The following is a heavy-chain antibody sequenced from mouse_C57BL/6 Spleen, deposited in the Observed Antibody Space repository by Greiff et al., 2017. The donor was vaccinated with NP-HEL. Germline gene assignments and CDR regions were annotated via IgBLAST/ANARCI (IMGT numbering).Heavy chain of an antibody. CDR1: GYTFTSYW. Sequence: QVQLQQPGTELVKPGASVKLSCKASGYTFTSYWMHWVKQRPGQGLEWIGNINPSNGGTNYNEKFKSKATLTVDNSSSTAYMQLSSLTSEDSAVYYWARRLITTVVATDYWGQGTTLTVSS. CDR3: ARRLITTVVATDY. CDR2: INPSNGGT. D-gene: IGHD1-1*01. J-gene: IGHJ2*01. V-gene: IGHV1-53*01.